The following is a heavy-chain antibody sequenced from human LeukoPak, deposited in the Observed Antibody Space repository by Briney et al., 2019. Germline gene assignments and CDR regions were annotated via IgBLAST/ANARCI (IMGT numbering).Heavy chain of an antibody. Sequence: PSETLSLTCAVYGGSFSGYYWSWIRQPPGKGLEWVSSISSSSSYIYYADSVKGRFTISRDNAKNSLYLQMNSLRAEDTAVYYCARDDCSGGSCYGLRAYYYYYMDVWGKGTTVTVSS. CDR2: ISSSSSYI. J-gene: IGHJ6*03. V-gene: IGHV3-21*01. CDR1: GGSFSGYY. D-gene: IGHD2-15*01. CDR3: ARDDCSGGSCYGLRAYYYYYMDV.